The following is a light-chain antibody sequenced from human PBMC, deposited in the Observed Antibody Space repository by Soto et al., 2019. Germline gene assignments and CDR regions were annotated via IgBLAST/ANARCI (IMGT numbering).Light chain of an antibody. CDR1: QSLLHSTGYNF. CDR3: MQALQPPPIT. J-gene: IGKJ5*01. CDR2: LAS. V-gene: IGKV2-28*01. Sequence: DIVMTQSPLSLPVTPGEPASISCRSSQSLLHSTGYNFLDWYLQKPGQSPQLLISLASNRASGVPARFSGSGSGTDLTLKISRVEAEDVGIYYCMQALQPPPITFGQGTRLEIK.